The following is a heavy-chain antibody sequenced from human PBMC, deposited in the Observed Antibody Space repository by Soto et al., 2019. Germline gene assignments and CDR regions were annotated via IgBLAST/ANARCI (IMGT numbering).Heavy chain of an antibody. CDR2: ISGSGGST. CDR1: GFTFSSYA. Sequence: EVQLLESGGGLVQPGGSLRLSCAASGFTFSSYAMSWVRQAPGKGXXWVSAISGSGGSTYYADSVKGRFTISRDNSKXXXXXXXXXXXXXXXXXXXXXXXXXXXXXXXFDYWGQGTLVTVSS. CDR3: XXXXXXXXXXXFDY. J-gene: IGHJ4*02. V-gene: IGHV3-23*01.